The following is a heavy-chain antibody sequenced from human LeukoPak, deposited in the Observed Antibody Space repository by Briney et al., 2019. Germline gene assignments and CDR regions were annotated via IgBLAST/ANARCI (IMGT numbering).Heavy chain of an antibody. CDR2: ISGSGGST. CDR1: GFTFSSYA. Sequence: PGGSLRLSCAASGFTFSSYAMSWVRQAPGKGLEWVSAISGSGGSTYYADSVKGRFTISRDNSKNTLYLQMNSLRSEDTAVYYCARTLSSSWSYYYYGMDVWGQGTTVTVSS. V-gene: IGHV3-23*01. CDR3: ARTLSSSWSYYYYGMDV. J-gene: IGHJ6*02. D-gene: IGHD6-13*01.